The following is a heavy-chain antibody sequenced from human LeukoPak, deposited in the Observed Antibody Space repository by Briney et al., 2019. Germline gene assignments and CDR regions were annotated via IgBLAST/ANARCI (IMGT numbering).Heavy chain of an antibody. Sequence: PSETLSLTCTVSGGSISSSSYYWGWIRQPPGKGLEWIGSIYYSGSTYYNPSLKSRVTISVDRSKNQFSLKLSSVTAADTAVYYCARVKVTYNWFDPWGQGTLVTVSS. V-gene: IGHV4-39*07. CDR2: IYYSGST. D-gene: IGHD4-23*01. CDR3: ARVKVTYNWFDP. J-gene: IGHJ5*02. CDR1: GGSISSSSYY.